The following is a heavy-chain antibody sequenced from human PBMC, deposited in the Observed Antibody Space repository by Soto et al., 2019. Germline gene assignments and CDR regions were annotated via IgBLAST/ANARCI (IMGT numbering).Heavy chain of an antibody. CDR1: GGTFSSYT. CDR2: IIPILGIA. CDR3: VILRGYGSGSDI. J-gene: IGHJ3*02. Sequence: QVQLVQSGAEVKKPGSSVKVSCKASGGTFSSYTISWVRQAPGQGLEWMGRIIPILGIANYEQKFQGRVTITADKSTSTAYMELSSLRSEDTAVYYCVILRGYGSGSDIWGQVTMFTVSS. V-gene: IGHV1-69*02. D-gene: IGHD3-10*01.